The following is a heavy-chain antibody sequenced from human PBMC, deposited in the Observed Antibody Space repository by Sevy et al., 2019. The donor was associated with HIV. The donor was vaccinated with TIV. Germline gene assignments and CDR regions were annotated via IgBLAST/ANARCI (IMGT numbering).Heavy chain of an antibody. CDR1: GFTFSSYG. CDR3: AKDGVVVPAAGNYYYYYGMDV. V-gene: IGHV3-30*18. J-gene: IGHJ6*02. D-gene: IGHD2-2*01. Sequence: GGSLRLSCAASGFTFSSYGMHWVRQAPGKGLEWVAVISYDGSNKYYADSVKGRFTISRDNSKNTLYLQMNSLRAEETAVYYCAKDGVVVPAAGNYYYYYGMDVWGQGTSVTVSS. CDR2: ISYDGSNK.